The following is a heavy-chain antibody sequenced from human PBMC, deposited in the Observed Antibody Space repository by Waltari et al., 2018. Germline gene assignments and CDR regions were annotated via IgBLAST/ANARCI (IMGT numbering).Heavy chain of an antibody. J-gene: IGHJ4*02. D-gene: IGHD6-19*01. Sequence: QLQLQESGPGLVKPSETLSLTCTVSGGSIGSNNYYWVWVRQPPGKGLQWIGTMYYTGSTYYNPSLKSRVTISVDTSKNRFSLKLTSVTAADTAVYFCASRPEFTSGSAIDFWAQGTLVTVSS. V-gene: IGHV4-39*02. CDR1: GGSIGSNNYY. CDR2: MYYTGST. CDR3: ASRPEFTSGSAIDF.